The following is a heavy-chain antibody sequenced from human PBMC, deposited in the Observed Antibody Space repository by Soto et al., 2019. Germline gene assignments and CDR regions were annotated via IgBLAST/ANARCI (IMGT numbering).Heavy chain of an antibody. D-gene: IGHD3-16*01. Sequence: PSETLSLTCIVSGASIRSGGYYWSWLRQSRGKGLEWIGHIYYTGSTCYSPSLKRGLTISIDTAKNRGSLDMRPVTAADTAMYYCARIEMASLTWGRGTPVPVYS. CDR3: ARIEMASLT. CDR2: IYYTGST. J-gene: IGHJ4*02. V-gene: IGHV4-31*03. CDR1: GASIRSGGYY.